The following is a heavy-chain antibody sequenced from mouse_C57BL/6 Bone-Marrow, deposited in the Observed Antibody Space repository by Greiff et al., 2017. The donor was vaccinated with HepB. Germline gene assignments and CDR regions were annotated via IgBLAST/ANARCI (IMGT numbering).Heavy chain of an antibody. J-gene: IGHJ2*01. CDR2: INPSSGYT. CDR1: GYTFTSYT. V-gene: IGHV1-4*01. CDR3: ARYGYYNY. D-gene: IGHD2-3*01. Sequence: VHLVESGAELARPGASVKMSCKASGYTFTSYTMHWVKQRPGQGLEWIGYINPSSGYTKYNQKFKDKATLTADKSSSTAYMQLSSLTSEDSAVYYCARYGYYNYWGQGTTLTVSS.